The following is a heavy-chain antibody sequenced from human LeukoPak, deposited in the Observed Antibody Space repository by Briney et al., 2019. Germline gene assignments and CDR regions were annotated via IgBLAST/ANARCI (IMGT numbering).Heavy chain of an antibody. D-gene: IGHD3-10*01. CDR2: INWNGGST. CDR3: AREGAYYYGSGSYFDY. CDR1: GFTFDDYG. Sequence: GGSLRLSCAASGFTFDDYGMSWVRHAPGKGLEWVSGINWNGGSTGYADSVKGRFTISRDNAKNSLYLQMNSLRAEDTALYYCAREGAYYYGSGSYFDYWGQGTLVTVSS. J-gene: IGHJ4*02. V-gene: IGHV3-20*04.